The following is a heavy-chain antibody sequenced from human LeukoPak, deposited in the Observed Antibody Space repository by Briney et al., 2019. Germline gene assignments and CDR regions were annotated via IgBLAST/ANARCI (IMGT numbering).Heavy chain of an antibody. Sequence: ASVKVSCKASGYTFTSYGISWVRQAPGQGLEWMGWISAYNGNTNYAQKLQGRVTMTTDTSTSTAYMELRSLRSDDTAVYYCARATESYYYYYMDVWGKGTTVTVSS. CDR3: ARATESYYYYYMDV. CDR2: ISAYNGNT. D-gene: IGHD5-24*01. J-gene: IGHJ6*03. V-gene: IGHV1-18*01. CDR1: GYTFTSYG.